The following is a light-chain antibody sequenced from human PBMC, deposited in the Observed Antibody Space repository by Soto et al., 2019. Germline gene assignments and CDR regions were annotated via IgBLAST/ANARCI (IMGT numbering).Light chain of an antibody. Sequence: ELVLTQSPGTLSLSPGERATLSCRASQSVSSYLAWYQQKPGQAPRLLIYTTSTRITGIPDRFSGSGSGTDFTLTISRLEPEDFAVYYCQQYGASPMYTFGQGTKLEIK. CDR2: TTS. V-gene: IGKV3-20*01. J-gene: IGKJ2*01. CDR3: QQYGASPMYT. CDR1: QSVSSY.